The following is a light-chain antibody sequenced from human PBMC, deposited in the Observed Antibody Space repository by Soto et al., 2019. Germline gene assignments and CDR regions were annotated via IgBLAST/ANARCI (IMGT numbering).Light chain of an antibody. CDR2: DAS. CDR3: PQRSTCPPIP. J-gene: IGKJ5*01. Sequence: FTYSTDTLSFAPGERAALSCSASQSVSTRYLAWYQQNPGQAPRLLIYDASNRATGIPARFSGSGYGTDFTLTISSLSPEDVGVYYWPQRSTCPPIPFGQ. V-gene: IGKV3-11*01. CDR1: QSVSTRY.